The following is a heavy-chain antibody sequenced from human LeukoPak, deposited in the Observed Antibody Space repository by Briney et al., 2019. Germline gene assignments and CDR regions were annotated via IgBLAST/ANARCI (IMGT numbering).Heavy chain of an antibody. J-gene: IGHJ3*02. CDR1: GFTFSSYG. CDR2: IRYDGSNK. D-gene: IGHD3-22*01. Sequence: QPGGSLRLSCAASGFTFSSYGMHWVRQAPGKGLEWVAFIRYDGSNKYYADSVKGRFTISRDNAKNSLYLQMNSLRAEDTAVYYCARDVGEWLLLDEAPDAFDIWGQGTMVTVSS. V-gene: IGHV3-30*02. CDR3: ARDVGEWLLLDEAPDAFDI.